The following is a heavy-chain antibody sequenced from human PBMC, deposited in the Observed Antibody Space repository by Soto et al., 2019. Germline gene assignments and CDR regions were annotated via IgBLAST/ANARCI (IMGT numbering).Heavy chain of an antibody. CDR3: ASHYYYDNSGYYFFDN. J-gene: IGHJ4*02. D-gene: IGHD3-22*01. CDR1: GGSITAYY. CDR2: LYFDGAT. V-gene: IGHV4-59*01. Sequence: SETLSLTCTVSGGSITAYYWSWIQQPPGKGLEWIGFLYFDGATNYNPSLKSRVTVSSDTSKNQFSLNLTSATAADTAVYYCASHYYYDNSGYYFFDNWGQGALVTVSS.